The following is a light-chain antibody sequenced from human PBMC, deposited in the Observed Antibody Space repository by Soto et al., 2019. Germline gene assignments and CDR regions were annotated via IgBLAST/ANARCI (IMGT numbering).Light chain of an antibody. CDR3: SSYRGNYHWV. CDR2: EVN. J-gene: IGLJ3*02. V-gene: IGLV2-8*01. Sequence: QSALTQPPSASGSPGQSVTISCTGTSSDVGAHNFVSWYQHHPGKAPKLMIYEVNRRPSGVPDRFSGSKSGSTASLTVSGLQPEDEADYYCSSYRGNYHWVFGGGTQLTVL. CDR1: SSDVGAHNF.